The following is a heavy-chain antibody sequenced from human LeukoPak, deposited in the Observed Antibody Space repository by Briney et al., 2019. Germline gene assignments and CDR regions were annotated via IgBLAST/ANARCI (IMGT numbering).Heavy chain of an antibody. CDR1: GFTFSGYA. Sequence: GRSLRLSCAASGFTFSGYAMHWVRQAPGKGLEWVAVISYDGSNKYYADSVKGRFTISRDNSKNTLYLQMNSLRAEDTAVYYCARDLTADILTGYYRNWFDPWGQGTLVTVSS. CDR3: ARDLTADILTGYYRNWFDP. CDR2: ISYDGSNK. J-gene: IGHJ5*02. V-gene: IGHV3-30*04. D-gene: IGHD3-9*01.